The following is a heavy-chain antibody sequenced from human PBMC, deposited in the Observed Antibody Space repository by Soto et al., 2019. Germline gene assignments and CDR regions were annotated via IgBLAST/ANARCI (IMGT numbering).Heavy chain of an antibody. V-gene: IGHV1-18*01. CDR3: ARQNYYSGMDV. Sequence: QFQLFQSGAEVKKPGASGKVSCKASGYTCTSYFITWVRKAPGQGLEWMGWISAYNGNTNYAQMIQGRVTMTTDTSAATAYMEMRTLRSDDTAVYYCARQNYYSGMDVWGQGTTVTVSS. CDR2: ISAYNGNT. CDR1: GYTCTSYF. J-gene: IGHJ6*02.